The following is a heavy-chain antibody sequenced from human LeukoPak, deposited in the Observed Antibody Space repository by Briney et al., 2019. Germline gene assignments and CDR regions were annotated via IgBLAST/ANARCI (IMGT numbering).Heavy chain of an antibody. CDR1: GFTFSSYG. J-gene: IGHJ3*02. CDR2: ISYDGSNK. D-gene: IGHD6-19*01. Sequence: GGSLRLSCAASGFTFSSYGMHWVRQASGKGLEWVAVISYDGSNKYYADSVKGRFTISRDNSKNTLYLQMNSLRAEDTAVYYCARDRAVSHAFDIWGQGTMVTVSS. CDR3: ARDRAVSHAFDI. V-gene: IGHV3-30*03.